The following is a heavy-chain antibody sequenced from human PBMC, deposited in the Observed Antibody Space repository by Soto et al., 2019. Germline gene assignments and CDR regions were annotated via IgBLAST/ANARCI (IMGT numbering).Heavy chain of an antibody. CDR2: ISYDGGDT. CDR3: ARDRFFDSYSFDY. J-gene: IGHJ4*02. V-gene: IGHV3-30-3*01. CDR1: GFTFTAFA. D-gene: IGHD3-9*01. Sequence: SLRLSCAASGFTFTAFAIHWVRQAPGKGLEWVAIISYDGGDTHFADSVKGRLTISRDNSKNTVYLHMNSLRPEDTAVYYCARDRFFDSYSFDYWGQGTLVTVSS.